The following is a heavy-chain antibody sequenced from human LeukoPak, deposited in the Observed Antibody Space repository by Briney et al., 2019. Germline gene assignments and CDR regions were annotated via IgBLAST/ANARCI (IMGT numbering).Heavy chain of an antibody. J-gene: IGHJ4*02. CDR1: GFTFSSFA. CDR2: ISYDGSNK. Sequence: GGSLRLSCAASGFTFSSFAMHWVRQAPGKGLEWVAVISYDGSNKYYADSVKGRFTISRDNSKNTLYLQMNSLRAEDTAAYYCAREDQDIVVVPAAIGVDYWGQGTLVTVSS. CDR3: AREDQDIVVVPAAIGVDY. D-gene: IGHD2-2*02. V-gene: IGHV3-30*04.